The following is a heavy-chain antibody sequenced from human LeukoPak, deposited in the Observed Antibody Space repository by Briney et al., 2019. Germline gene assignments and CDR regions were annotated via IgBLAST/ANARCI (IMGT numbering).Heavy chain of an antibody. CDR1: GFTFSSYN. Sequence: PGGSLRLSCAASGFTFSSYNMNWVRQAPGKGLEWVSSISSGGDYIYYADSVKGRFTISRDNAKNSLYLQMNSLRTEDTAVYYCSRGNGGYYPWGQGTLVTASS. V-gene: IGHV3-21*01. J-gene: IGHJ5*02. CDR2: ISSGGDYI. CDR3: SRGNGGYYP. D-gene: IGHD3-22*01.